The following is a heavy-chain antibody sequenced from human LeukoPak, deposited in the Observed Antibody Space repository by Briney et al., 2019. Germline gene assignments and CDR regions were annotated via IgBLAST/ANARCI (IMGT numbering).Heavy chain of an antibody. CDR2: IYSGGST. Sequence: GGSLRLSRAASGFTVSSNYMSWVRQAPGKGLEWVSVIYSGGSTYYADSVKGRFTLSRDNSKNTLYLQMNSLRAEDTAVYYCARGRRGLYYYDSSGYYYFDYWGQGTLVTVSA. J-gene: IGHJ4*02. V-gene: IGHV3-66*01. D-gene: IGHD3-22*01. CDR1: GFTVSSNY. CDR3: ARGRRGLYYYDSSGYYYFDY.